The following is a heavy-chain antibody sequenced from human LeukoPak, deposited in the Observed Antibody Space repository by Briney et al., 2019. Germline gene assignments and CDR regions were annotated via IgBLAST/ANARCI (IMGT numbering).Heavy chain of an antibody. D-gene: IGHD2-15*01. V-gene: IGHV3-23*01. CDR1: GFPFSSHA. J-gene: IGHJ5*02. Sequence: GGSLRLTCAASGFPFSSHAMSWVRQPPGKGLEWVAAISNGKTYYADSVRGRFAISRDDSTNTVYLHMNSLRDEDTALYHCVREAGYCAPVCVKTNWFDPWGQGTLVTVSS. CDR2: ISNGKT. CDR3: VREAGYCAPVCVKTNWFDP.